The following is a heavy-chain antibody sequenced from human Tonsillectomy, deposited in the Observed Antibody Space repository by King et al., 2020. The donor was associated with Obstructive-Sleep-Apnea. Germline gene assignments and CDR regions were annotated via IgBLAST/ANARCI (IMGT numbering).Heavy chain of an antibody. V-gene: IGHV3-30*02. CDR1: GFTFSSFG. CDR2: IRSDGSYD. Sequence: VQLVESGGGVVQPGGSLRLSCAASGFTFSSFGMHWVRQTPGKGREWVAFIRSDGSYDYCADSVKGRFTISRENSKNMLYLQMNSLRVEDTAVYYCAKDGIPYYYGNGYDFEYWGQGTLVTVSS. CDR3: AKDGIPYYYGNGYDFEY. J-gene: IGHJ4*02. D-gene: IGHD3-10*01.